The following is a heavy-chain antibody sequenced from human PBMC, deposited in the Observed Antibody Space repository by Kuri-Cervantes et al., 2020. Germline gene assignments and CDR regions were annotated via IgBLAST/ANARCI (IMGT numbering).Heavy chain of an antibody. D-gene: IGHD3-22*01. CDR2: SSTSGNTT. Sequence: GESLKISCAASGFTFNRYAMSWVRQAPGKGLEWVSYSSTSGNTTYCADSVKGRFTISRDNSKNTLYLQMNSLRAEDTAVYYCAKDGSHYYDSSGYYTYFHYYYYMDVWGKGTTVTVSS. CDR3: AKDGSHYYDSSGYYTYFHYYYYMDV. J-gene: IGHJ6*03. V-gene: IGHV3-23*01. CDR1: GFTFNRYA.